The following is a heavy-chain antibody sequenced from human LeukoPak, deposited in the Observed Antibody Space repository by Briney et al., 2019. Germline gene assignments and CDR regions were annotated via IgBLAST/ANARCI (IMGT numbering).Heavy chain of an antibody. CDR3: ARGDSSGYVCDY. CDR1: GFTLSSYS. V-gene: IGHV3-21*06. CDR2: ISSSSSYI. Sequence: GGSLRLSCAASGFTLSSYSMNWVRQAPGKGLEWVSSISSSSSYIYYADPVKGRFTISRDNAKNSLYVQMDSLRAENTAVYYCARGDSSGYVCDYWGQGTLVTVSS. D-gene: IGHD3-22*01. J-gene: IGHJ4*02.